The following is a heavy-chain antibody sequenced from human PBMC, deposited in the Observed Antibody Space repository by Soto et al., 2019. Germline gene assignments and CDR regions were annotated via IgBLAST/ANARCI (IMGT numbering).Heavy chain of an antibody. D-gene: IGHD5-12*01. V-gene: IGHV4-31*03. CDR3: SRVERGYSGYVSRPNWFDP. CDR2: IYYSGST. J-gene: IGHJ5*02. Sequence: SETLSLTCTVSGGSISSGGYYWSWIRQHPGKGLEWIGYIYYSGSTYYNPSLKSRVTISVDTSKNQFSLKLSSVTAADTAVYYCSRVERGYSGYVSRPNWFDPWGQGTLVTVSS. CDR1: GGSISSGGYY.